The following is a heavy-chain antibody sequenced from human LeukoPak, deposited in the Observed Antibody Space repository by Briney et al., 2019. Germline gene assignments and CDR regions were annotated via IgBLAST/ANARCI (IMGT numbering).Heavy chain of an antibody. J-gene: IGHJ4*02. CDR3: AKGEYSYGYLFDY. Sequence: GVSLRLSCVASGFTFSSYAMSWVRQAPGKGLEWVSTINSSGGSTYYADSVKGRFTISRDNSKNTLNLQMNGLRAEDTAVYYCAKGEYSYGYLFDYWGQGTLVTVSS. V-gene: IGHV3-23*01. CDR2: INSSGGST. CDR1: GFTFSSYA. D-gene: IGHD5-18*01.